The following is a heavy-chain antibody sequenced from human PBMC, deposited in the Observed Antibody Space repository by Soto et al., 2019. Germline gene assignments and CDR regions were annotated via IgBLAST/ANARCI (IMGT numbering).Heavy chain of an antibody. CDR1: GGTFSSYA. Sequence: SVKVSCKASGGTFSSYAISWVRQAPGQGLEWMGGIIPIFGTANYAQKFQGRVTITADKSTSTAYMELSSLRSEDTAVYYCACQQPYYYHYGMDVWGQGTTVTVSS. D-gene: IGHD5-18*01. CDR2: IIPIFGTA. CDR3: ACQQPYYYHYGMDV. V-gene: IGHV1-69*06. J-gene: IGHJ6*02.